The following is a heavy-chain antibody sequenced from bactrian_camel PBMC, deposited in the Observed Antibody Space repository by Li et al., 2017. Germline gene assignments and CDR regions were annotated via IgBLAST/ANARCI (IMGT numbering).Heavy chain of an antibody. V-gene: IGHV3-2*01. CDR3: ASTLRYSPLTWRSGARYND. Sequence: HVQLVESGGGLVQPGGSLRLSCAASGFSRGDINWVRQAPGKALEWLCRISSSGSSTQYRDSVKGRFTISLDNAKNTVYLQMDSLKPEDTAMYYCASTLRYSPLTWRSGARYNDWGQGTQVTVS. CDR2: ISSSGSST. J-gene: IGHJ4*01. CDR1: GFSRGD. D-gene: IGHD1*01.